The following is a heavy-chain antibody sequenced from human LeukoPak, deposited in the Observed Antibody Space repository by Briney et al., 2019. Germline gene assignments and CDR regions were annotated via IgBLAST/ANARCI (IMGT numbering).Heavy chain of an antibody. CDR3: AKPDYYGSGSFYNPPYYFDN. D-gene: IGHD3-10*01. Sequence: AGTSLRLSCAASRFTFSSFGMHWVRQAPGKGLEWVAMISDEGSDQYYADPVKGRFTISRDNSKNTLYLEMNTLRVEDTAVYYCAKPDYYGSGSFYNPPYYFDNWGQGTRVTVSS. CDR1: RFTFSSFG. CDR2: ISDEGSDQ. J-gene: IGHJ4*02. V-gene: IGHV3-30*18.